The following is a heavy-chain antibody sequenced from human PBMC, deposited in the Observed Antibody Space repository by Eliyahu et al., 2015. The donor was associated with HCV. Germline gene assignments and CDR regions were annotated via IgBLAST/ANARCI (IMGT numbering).Heavy chain of an antibody. D-gene: IGHD3-16*01. CDR1: GFTFSGSA. V-gene: IGHV3-73*01. J-gene: IGHJ6*02. CDR2: IRSRAQSYVT. CDR3: TSLRSRTPGEYYGMDV. Sequence: EMQLVESGGGLVQPGGSLELSCAASGFTFSGSAXXWVRQTSGKGLEWVGRIRSRAQSYVTSYAASVKDRFTISRDDSKNTAYLQMNSLKTEDTAIYYCTSLRSRTPGEYYGMDVWGQGTTVTVSS.